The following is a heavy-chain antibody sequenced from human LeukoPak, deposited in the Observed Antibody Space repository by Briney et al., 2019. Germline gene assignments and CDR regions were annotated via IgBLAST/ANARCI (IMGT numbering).Heavy chain of an antibody. CDR1: GFTFSSYS. D-gene: IGHD6-19*01. CDR2: ISSSSSYI. J-gene: IGHJ5*01. V-gene: IGHV3-21*01. CDR3: TRAGYSSGFDS. Sequence: KAGGSLRLSCAASGFTFSSYSMNWVRQAPGKGQEWVSSISSSSSYIYYADSVKGRFTISRDNAKNTLYLQMNSLIAEDTAVYFCTRAGYSSGFDSWGQGTLVTVSS.